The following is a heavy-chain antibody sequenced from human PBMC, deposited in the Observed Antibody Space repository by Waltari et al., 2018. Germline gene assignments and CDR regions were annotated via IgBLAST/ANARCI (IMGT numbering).Heavy chain of an antibody. V-gene: IGHV4-61*02. CDR3: ARDGVAAAGFDP. Sequence: QVQLQESGPGLVKPSQTLSLTCTVSGGSISSGSYYWRWTRQPAGKGLEWIGRIYTSGSTNYNPSLKSRVTISVDTSKNQFSLKLSSVTAADTAVYYCARDGVAAAGFDPWGQGTLVTVSS. D-gene: IGHD6-13*01. J-gene: IGHJ5*02. CDR2: IYTSGST. CDR1: GGSISSGSYY.